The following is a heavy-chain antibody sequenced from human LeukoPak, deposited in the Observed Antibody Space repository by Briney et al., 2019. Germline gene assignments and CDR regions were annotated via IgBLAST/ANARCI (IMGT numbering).Heavy chain of an antibody. CDR1: GFTFSSYE. J-gene: IGHJ3*02. D-gene: IGHD6-19*01. Sequence: GGSLRLSCAASGFTFSSYEMNWVRQAPGKGLEWVSYISSSGSTIYYADSVKGRFTISRDSAKNSLYPQMNSLRAEDTAVYYCAREPRRRIAVAGTSDAFDIWGQGTMVTVSS. CDR2: ISSSGSTI. V-gene: IGHV3-48*03. CDR3: AREPRRRIAVAGTSDAFDI.